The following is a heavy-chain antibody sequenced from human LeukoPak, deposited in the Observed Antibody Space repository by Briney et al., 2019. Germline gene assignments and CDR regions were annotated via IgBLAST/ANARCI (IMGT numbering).Heavy chain of an antibody. Sequence: SETLSLTCTVSGGSLSSYYWSWIRRPPGKGQWWIGYIYYSGSTNYNPSLKSRDTISVDTSKNQFSLKLSSVTAADTAVYYCASTRRGAAALDYWGQGTLVTVSS. J-gene: IGHJ4*02. D-gene: IGHD6-13*01. CDR2: IYYSGST. CDR3: ASTRRGAAALDY. V-gene: IGHV4-59*01. CDR1: GGSLSSYY.